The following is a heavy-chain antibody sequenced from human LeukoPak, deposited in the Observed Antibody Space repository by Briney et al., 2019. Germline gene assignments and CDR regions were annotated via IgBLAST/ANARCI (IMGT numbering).Heavy chain of an antibody. CDR1: GFTFSSYW. Sequence: GGSLRLSCAASGFTFSSYWMSWVRQAPGKGLEWVANIKQDGSEKYYVDSVKGRFTISRDNAKNSLYLRMNSLRAEDTAVYYCARRLLWFGELGYGMDVWGKGTTVTVSS. J-gene: IGHJ6*04. V-gene: IGHV3-7*03. CDR3: ARRLLWFGELGYGMDV. D-gene: IGHD3-10*01. CDR2: IKQDGSEK.